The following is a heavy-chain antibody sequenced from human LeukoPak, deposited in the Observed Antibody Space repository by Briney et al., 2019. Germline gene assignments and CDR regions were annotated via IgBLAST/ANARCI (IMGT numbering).Heavy chain of an antibody. V-gene: IGHV3-30-3*01. CDR2: ISYDGSNK. Sequence: GGSLRLSCAASGFTFSSYAMHWVRQAPGKGLEWVAVISYDGSNKYYADSVKGRFTISRDNSKNTLYLQMNSLRAEDTAVYYCAREIFSGSYHGGYCFDYWGQGTLVTVSS. J-gene: IGHJ4*02. D-gene: IGHD1-26*01. CDR3: AREIFSGSYHGGYCFDY. CDR1: GFTFSSYA.